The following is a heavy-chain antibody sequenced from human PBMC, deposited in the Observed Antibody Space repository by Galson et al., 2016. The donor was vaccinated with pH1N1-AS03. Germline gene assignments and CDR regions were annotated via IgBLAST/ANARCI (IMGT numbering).Heavy chain of an antibody. CDR2: ISGDGGST. CDR1: GFTFDDYA. J-gene: IGHJ6*02. CDR3: AKSLLRGGMGYYYGMDV. V-gene: IGHV3-43*02. Sequence: SGFTFDDYAMHWVRQAPGKGLEWVSLISGDGGSTYYADSVKGRFTLSRDNSKNSLYVQMNSLRTEDTALYYCAKSLLRGGMGYYYGMDVWGQGTTVTVSS. D-gene: IGHD3-3*01.